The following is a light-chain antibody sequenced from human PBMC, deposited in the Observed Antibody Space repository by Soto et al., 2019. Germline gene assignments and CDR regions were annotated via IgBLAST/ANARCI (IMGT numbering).Light chain of an antibody. CDR3: QQYLTYSSLT. CDR2: DAS. Sequence: DIQMTQSPSSLSASVGDRVTITCRASQSISSYLNWYQQKPGKAPKLLIYDASTLESGVPSRFSGXGSGTEFTLTISSLQPDDFATYYCQQYLTYSSLTFGGGTKVDIK. V-gene: IGKV1-5*01. CDR1: QSISSY. J-gene: IGKJ4*01.